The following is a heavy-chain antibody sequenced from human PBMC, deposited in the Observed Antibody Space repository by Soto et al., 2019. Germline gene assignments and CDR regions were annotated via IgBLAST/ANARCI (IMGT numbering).Heavy chain of an antibody. CDR1: GGSISSSSYY. D-gene: IGHD3-10*01. CDR3: ARQRITMVRGVIGFDP. CDR2: IYYSGST. J-gene: IGHJ5*02. Sequence: SETLSLTCTVSGGSISSSSYYWGWIRQPPGKGLEWIGSIYYSGSTYYNPSLKSRVTISVDTSKNQFSLKLSSVTAADTAVYYCARQRITMVRGVIGFDPWGQGTLVTVSS. V-gene: IGHV4-39*01.